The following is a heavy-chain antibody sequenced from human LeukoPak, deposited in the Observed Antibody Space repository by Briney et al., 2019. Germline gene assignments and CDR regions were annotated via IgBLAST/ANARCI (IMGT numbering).Heavy chain of an antibody. D-gene: IGHD6-13*01. V-gene: IGHV1-69*04. CDR2: IIPILGIA. CDR3: ASGTYSSSWYGSY. J-gene: IGHJ4*02. Sequence: SVKVSFKASGGTFSSYAISWVRQAPGQGLEWMGRIIPILGIANYAQKFQGRVTITADKSTSTAYMELSSLRSEDTAVYYCASGTYSSSWYGSYWGQGTLVTVSS. CDR1: GGTFSSYA.